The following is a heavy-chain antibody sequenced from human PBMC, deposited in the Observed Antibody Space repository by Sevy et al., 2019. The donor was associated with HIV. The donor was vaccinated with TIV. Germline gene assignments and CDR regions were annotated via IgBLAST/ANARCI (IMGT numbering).Heavy chain of an antibody. CDR3: ARAGVPSRHSVNPRLWCDY. CDR2: ISYDGKVT. J-gene: IGHJ4*02. V-gene: IGHV3-30*04. Sequence: GGSLRLSCAASGFTLNSYAMHWVRQTPVRGLEWMAVISYDGKVTYYAASVKGRFTISQDSSKNMLYLQMNSLRTEDTALDYGARAGVPSRHSVNPRLWCDYWGQGTVVTVSS. D-gene: IGHD2-8*02. CDR1: GFTLNSYA.